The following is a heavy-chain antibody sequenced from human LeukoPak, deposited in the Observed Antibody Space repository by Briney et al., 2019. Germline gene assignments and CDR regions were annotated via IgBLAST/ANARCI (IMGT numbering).Heavy chain of an antibody. CDR3: ARRNYYDSSGYYYTHEYFQH. J-gene: IGHJ1*01. CDR1: GFTFSSYS. D-gene: IGHD3-22*01. CDR2: ISSSSSYI. Sequence: PGGSLRLSCAASGFTFSSYSMNWVRQAPGKGLEWVSSISSSSSYIYYADSVKGRFTISRDNAKNSLYLQMNSLRAEDTAVYYCARRNYYDSSGYYYTHEYFQHWGQGTLVTVSS. V-gene: IGHV3-21*01.